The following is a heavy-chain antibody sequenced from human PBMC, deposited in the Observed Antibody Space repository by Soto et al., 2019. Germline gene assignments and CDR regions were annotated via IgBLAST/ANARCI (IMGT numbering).Heavy chain of an antibody. V-gene: IGHV1-69*13. Sequence: GASVKVSCKASGGTFSSYAISWVRQAPGQGLEWMGGIIPIFGTANYAQKFQGRVTITADESTSTAYMELSSLRSEDTAVYYCARGGCSGGSCYSPYYYYGMDVWGQGTKVTSP. CDR3: ARGGCSGGSCYSPYYYYGMDV. J-gene: IGHJ6*02. CDR1: GGTFSSYA. D-gene: IGHD2-15*01. CDR2: IIPIFGTA.